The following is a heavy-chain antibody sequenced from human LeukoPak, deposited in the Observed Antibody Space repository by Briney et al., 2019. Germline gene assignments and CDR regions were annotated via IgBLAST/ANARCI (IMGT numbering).Heavy chain of an antibody. CDR3: AREAGYSSSWHYFDY. CDR2: ISSSSSYI. CDR1: GFTFSSYS. D-gene: IGHD6-13*01. J-gene: IGHJ4*02. Sequence: GGSLRLSCAASGFTFSSYSMNWVRQAPGKGLEWVSSISSSSSYIYYADSVKGRFTISRDNAKNSLYLQMNSLRAEDTAVYYCAREAGYSSSWHYFDYWGQGTLVTVSS. V-gene: IGHV3-21*01.